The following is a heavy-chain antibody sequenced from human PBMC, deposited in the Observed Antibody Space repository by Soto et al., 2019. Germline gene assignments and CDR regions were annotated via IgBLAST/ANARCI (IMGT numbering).Heavy chain of an antibody. CDR1: GFTFSSYN. CDR3: ARDGLVIPAGFAWMAASGSFDY. D-gene: IGHD2-2*01. J-gene: IGHJ4*02. Sequence: EVQLVESGGGLVKPGGSLRLSCAASGFTFSSYNINWVRQAPGKGLEWVSSISSSSNNIYYADSVKGRFTVSRDNARNSLYLQINSLRAEDTAVYYCARDGLVIPAGFAWMAASGSFDYWGQGTLVTVSS. CDR2: ISSSSNNI. V-gene: IGHV3-21*06.